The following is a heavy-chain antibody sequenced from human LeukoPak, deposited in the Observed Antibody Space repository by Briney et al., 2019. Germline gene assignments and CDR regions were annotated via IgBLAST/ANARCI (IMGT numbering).Heavy chain of an antibody. CDR3: AKKKRELRGFDY. J-gene: IGHJ4*02. CDR1: GFIVSSNY. Sequence: GGSLTLSCAASGFIVSSNYMSWVRQAPGKGLEWVSVIGGSGGSTYYADSVKGRFTISRDNSKNTLYLQMSSLRAEDTAVYYCAKKKRELRGFDYWGQGTLVTVSS. CDR2: IGGSGGST. V-gene: IGHV3-53*01. D-gene: IGHD1-7*01.